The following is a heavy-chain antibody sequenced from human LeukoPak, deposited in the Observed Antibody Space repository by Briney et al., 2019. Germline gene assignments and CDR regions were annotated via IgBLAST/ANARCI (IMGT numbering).Heavy chain of an antibody. J-gene: IGHJ5*02. CDR3: ARWPNGYNYRWFDP. D-gene: IGHD5-24*01. CDR1: GFTFSSYE. Sequence: AGGSLRLSCAASGFTFSSYEMNWVRQAPGKGLEWVSYISSSGSTIYYADSVKGRFTISRDNAKNSLYLQMNSLRAEDTAVYYCARWPNGYNYRWFDPWGQGTLVTVSS. CDR2: ISSSGSTI. V-gene: IGHV3-48*03.